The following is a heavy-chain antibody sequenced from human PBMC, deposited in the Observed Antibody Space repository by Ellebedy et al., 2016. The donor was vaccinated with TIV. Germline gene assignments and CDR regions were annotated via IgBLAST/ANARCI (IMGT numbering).Heavy chain of an antibody. CDR1: GYTFTSYG. Sequence: ASVKVSCXASGYTFTSYGISWVRQAPGQGLEWMGWISAYNGNTNYAQKLQGRVTMTTDTSTSTAYMELSSLRSEDTAVYYCARATTSGWYVPADYWGQGTLVTVSS. V-gene: IGHV1-18*04. CDR2: ISAYNGNT. J-gene: IGHJ4*02. CDR3: ARATTSGWYVPADY. D-gene: IGHD6-19*01.